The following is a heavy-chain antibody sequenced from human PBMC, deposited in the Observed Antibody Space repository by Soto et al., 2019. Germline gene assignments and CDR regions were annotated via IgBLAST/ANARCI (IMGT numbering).Heavy chain of an antibody. CDR1: GFTLTSNA. V-gene: IGHV3-23*01. CDR2: ISGRGGST. Sequence: EVQLLESGGGLVQPGGSLRLSWAASGFTLTSNAMSWVRRAPGKGLEWVSAISGRGGSTYYADSVKGRFTISRDNSKNTLYLQMNSLRAEDTAVYYCAKDGLGFGELPYSDYWGQGTLVTVSS. J-gene: IGHJ4*02. D-gene: IGHD3-10*01. CDR3: AKDGLGFGELPYSDY.